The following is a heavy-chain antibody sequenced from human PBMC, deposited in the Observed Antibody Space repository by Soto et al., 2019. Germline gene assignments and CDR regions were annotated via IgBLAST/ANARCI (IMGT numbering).Heavy chain of an antibody. CDR3: AKDVNSGWYADYFDY. Sequence: QVHLVESGGGVVQPGRSLRLSCAASGFTFSTYGMHWVRQAPGKGLEWVVVMSYYGSNKYYADSVKGRFTISRDNSKNTLYLQRNSLRAEATAVYYCAKDVNSGWYADYFDYWGQGTLVTVSS. CDR2: MSYYGSNK. D-gene: IGHD6-19*01. J-gene: IGHJ4*02. V-gene: IGHV3-30*18. CDR1: GFTFSTYG.